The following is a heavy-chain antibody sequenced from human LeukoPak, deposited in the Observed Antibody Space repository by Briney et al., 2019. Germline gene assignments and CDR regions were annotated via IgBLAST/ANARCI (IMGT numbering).Heavy chain of an antibody. Sequence: ASVKVSCKASGYTFTSNYIHWVRQAPGQGDEWMGTINPSGGSTTFAQKFQGRVTMTRDTSTSTLYMELSSLESDDTAMYFCARAVAAGRRFDYWGQGTLAIVSS. J-gene: IGHJ4*02. V-gene: IGHV1-46*01. CDR1: GYTFTSNY. D-gene: IGHD6-13*01. CDR3: ARAVAAGRRFDY. CDR2: INPSGGST.